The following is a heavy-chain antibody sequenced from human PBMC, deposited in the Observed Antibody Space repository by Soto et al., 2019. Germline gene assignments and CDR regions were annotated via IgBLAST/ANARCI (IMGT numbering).Heavy chain of an antibody. CDR2: VYNSGST. Sequence: PSETLSLTCTVSGGSISSNYWTWIRQPPGKGLEWIGYVYNSGSTNYNPSLKSRVTISEDTSKSQFSLKVNSMTAADTAVYYCARADYEILTGSYAMDVWGQGTTVTVSS. D-gene: IGHD3-9*01. J-gene: IGHJ6*02. CDR3: ARADYEILTGSYAMDV. CDR1: GGSISSNY. V-gene: IGHV4-59*01.